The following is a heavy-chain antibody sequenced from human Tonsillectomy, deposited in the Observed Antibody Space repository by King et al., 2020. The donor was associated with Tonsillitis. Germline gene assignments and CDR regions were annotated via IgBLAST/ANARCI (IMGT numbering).Heavy chain of an antibody. CDR3: AREAGLI. V-gene: IGHV1-2*02. Sequence: VQLVESGAEVKKPGASVKVSCRTSGYTFTAYYIHWVRQAPGQGLEWMGLINPKSGGTNYAQNFQGRVTMTRDTSISTVYMALSRLRSDDTAVYYCAREAGLIWGPGTMVTVS. CDR2: INPKSGGT. CDR1: GYTFTAYY. D-gene: IGHD3-16*01. J-gene: IGHJ3*02.